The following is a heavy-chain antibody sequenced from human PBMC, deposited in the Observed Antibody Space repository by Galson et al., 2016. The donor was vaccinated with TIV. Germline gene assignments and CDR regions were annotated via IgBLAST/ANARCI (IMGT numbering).Heavy chain of an antibody. CDR2: IDGVGST. CDR3: ARSDDSSGNRGRFDL. J-gene: IGHJ4*02. Sequence: SLRLSCAASGFTLNHKYMGWVRQAPGKGLESVSIIDGVGSTYYADSVKGRITIASDNSKNTVYLQMNSLRADDTAVYYCARSDDSSGNRGRFDLWGQGALVAVSS. CDR1: GFTLNHKY. D-gene: IGHD3-22*01. V-gene: IGHV3-53*01.